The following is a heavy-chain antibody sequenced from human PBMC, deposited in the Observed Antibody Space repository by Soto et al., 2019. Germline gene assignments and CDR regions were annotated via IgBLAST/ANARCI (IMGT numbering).Heavy chain of an antibody. D-gene: IGHD3-10*01. CDR1: GFTFNNYW. J-gene: IGHJ4*02. V-gene: IGHV3-74*01. CDR3: ARDRIAGSGSCDN. CDR2: IKTDGSSP. Sequence: EVLLVESGGGLVHPGGSLRLSCVASGFTFNNYWMHWVRQVPGKGLVWVSRIKTDGSSPNYADSVEGRFTISSDNAKNTLYVQMNSLRAEDTAVYYCARDRIAGSGSCDNWGQGTLVTVSS.